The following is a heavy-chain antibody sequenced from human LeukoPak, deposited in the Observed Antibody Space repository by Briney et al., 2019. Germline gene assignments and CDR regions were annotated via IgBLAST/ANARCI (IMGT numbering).Heavy chain of an antibody. V-gene: IGHV4-39*07. CDR2: FYYLGNT. D-gene: IGHD2/OR15-2a*01. CDR1: GGSISNSTYY. CDR3: TTFRGQQNYFDY. J-gene: IGHJ4*02. Sequence: SETLSLTCSVSGGSISNSTYYWGWIRQAPGKGLEWIGSFYYLGNTYYKPSLRSRVTMSVDTSKNQFSLKLSAVTAADTAVYYCTTFRGQQNYFDYWGQGNLVTVSS.